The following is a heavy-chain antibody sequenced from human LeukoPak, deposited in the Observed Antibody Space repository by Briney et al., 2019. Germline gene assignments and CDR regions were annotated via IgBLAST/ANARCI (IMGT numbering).Heavy chain of an antibody. V-gene: IGHV3-64*01. CDR3: ARDRAAAGNYYYYGMDV. Sequence: GGSLRLSCAASGFTFSSYAMHWVRQAPGKGLEYVSAISSNGGSTYYANSVKGRFTIFRDNSKNTLYLQMGSLRAEDMAVYYCARDRAAAGNYYYYGMDVWGQGTTVTVSS. J-gene: IGHJ6*02. CDR1: GFTFSSYA. CDR2: ISSNGGST. D-gene: IGHD6-13*01.